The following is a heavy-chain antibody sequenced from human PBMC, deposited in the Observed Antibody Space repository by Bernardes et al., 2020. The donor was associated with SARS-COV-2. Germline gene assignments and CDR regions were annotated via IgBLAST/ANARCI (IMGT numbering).Heavy chain of an antibody. J-gene: IGHJ5*02. V-gene: IGHV3-23*01. D-gene: IGHD3-10*01. CDR1: GFTFSSSA. CDR2: IIGSGTNT. CDR3: AREAMVRGVITYYNWFDP. Sequence: GGSLRLSCAASGFTFSSSAMSWVRQAPGKGLEWVSLIIGSGTNTFYADSVKGRFTISRDNSKNTLYLQVNSLRAEDTAVYYCAREAMVRGVITYYNWFDPWGQGTLVTVSS.